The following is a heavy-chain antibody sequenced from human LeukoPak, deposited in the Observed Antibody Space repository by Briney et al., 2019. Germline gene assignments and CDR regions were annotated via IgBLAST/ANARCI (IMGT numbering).Heavy chain of an antibody. CDR3: ARPQYDYGDYGDAFDI. CDR1: GYTFTGYY. Sequence: ASVTVSCKASGYTFTGYYMHWVRQAPGQGLEWMGWINPNSGGTNYAQKFQGRVTMTRDTSISTAYMELSRLRSDDTAVYYCARPQYDYGDYGDAFDIWGQGTMVTVSS. D-gene: IGHD4-17*01. V-gene: IGHV1-2*02. J-gene: IGHJ3*02. CDR2: INPNSGGT.